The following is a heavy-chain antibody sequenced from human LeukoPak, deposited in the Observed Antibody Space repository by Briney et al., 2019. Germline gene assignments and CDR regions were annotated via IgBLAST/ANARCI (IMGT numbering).Heavy chain of an antibody. CDR1: VYTFTSYY. CDR3: ARVVDTANWYFDL. D-gene: IGHD5-18*01. J-gene: IGHJ2*01. CDR2: INPSGGST. Sequence: ASVKVSCKASVYTFTSYYMHWVRQAPGQGLERVGIINPSGGSTSYAQKLQGRVTMTRDTSTSTFYMELSSLRSEDTAVYYCARVVDTANWYFDLWGRGTLVTVSS. V-gene: IGHV1-46*01.